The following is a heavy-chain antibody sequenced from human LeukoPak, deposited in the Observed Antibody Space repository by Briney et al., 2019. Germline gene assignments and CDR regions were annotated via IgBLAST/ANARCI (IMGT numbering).Heavy chain of an antibody. D-gene: IGHD3-22*01. Sequence: PSETLSLTCTVSGGSISSYYWSWIRQPPGKGLEWIAYIYYSGSTNYNPSLKSRVTISVDTSKNQFSLKLRSVTAADTAVYYCASSYYYDSSGYYSYYFDYWGQGTLVTVSS. J-gene: IGHJ4*02. CDR3: ASSYYYDSSGYYSYYFDY. V-gene: IGHV4-59*01. CDR1: GGSISSYY. CDR2: IYYSGST.